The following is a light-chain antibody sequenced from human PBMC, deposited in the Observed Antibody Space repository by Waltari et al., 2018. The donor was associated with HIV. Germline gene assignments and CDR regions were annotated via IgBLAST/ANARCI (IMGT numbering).Light chain of an antibody. V-gene: IGKV1-12*01. CDR3: QQTNGSPLT. Sequence: DIQMTQSPRYMSAFVGDSVTITWRASQGISTWLAWYQQKPGKVPQLRIQGASSLHSGVPSRFNGSGSGTQFSLTISSLQSEDFATYYCQQTNGSPLTFGGGTTLE. CDR1: QGISTW. CDR2: GAS. J-gene: IGKJ2*01.